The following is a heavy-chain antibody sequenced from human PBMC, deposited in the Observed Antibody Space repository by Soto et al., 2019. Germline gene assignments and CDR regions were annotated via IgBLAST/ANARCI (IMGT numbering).Heavy chain of an antibody. CDR3: AKIFGRGDSGYDLWGGEFDY. CDR2: ISYDGSNK. Sequence: GGSLRLSCAASGFTFSSYGMHWVRQAPGKGLEWVAVISYDGSNKYYADSVKGRFTISRDNSKNTLYLQMNSLRAEDTAVYYCAKIFGRGDSGYDLWGGEFDYWGQGTLVTVSS. J-gene: IGHJ4*02. D-gene: IGHD5-12*01. CDR1: GFTFSSYG. V-gene: IGHV3-30*18.